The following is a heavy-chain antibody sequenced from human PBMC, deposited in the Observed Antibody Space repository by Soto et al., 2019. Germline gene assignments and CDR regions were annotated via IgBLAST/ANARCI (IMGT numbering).Heavy chain of an antibody. V-gene: IGHV1-3*04. CDR3: ARDTGGRWEINYFDY. CDR1: GYTFTAYN. D-gene: IGHD1-26*01. CDR2: INTANGDT. Sequence: QVHLVQSGAEVKKPGASVKVSCKASGYTFTAYNMHWLRQAPRQTLEWMGWINTANGDTRYSQNFQGRATLARDTSASTVYVEMSSLTSEDTAVYYCARDTGGRWEINYFDYWGQGTLVAVSS. J-gene: IGHJ4*02.